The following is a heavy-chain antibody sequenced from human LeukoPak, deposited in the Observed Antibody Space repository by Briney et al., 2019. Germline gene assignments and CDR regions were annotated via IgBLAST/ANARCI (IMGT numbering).Heavy chain of an antibody. V-gene: IGHV4-30-2*06. CDR1: GGSISSGGSS. D-gene: IGHD6-13*01. CDR3: ARLVAATGNFDY. CDR2: IYNSGST. J-gene: IGHJ4*02. Sequence: SPSLSLTCAVSGGSISSGGSSCTSIRQSPGRGQEWIGYIYNSGSTYSNPALKSRVTISVDRTKNLFSLKLSAVTAADTAVYYCARLVAATGNFDYWGQGTLVTVSS.